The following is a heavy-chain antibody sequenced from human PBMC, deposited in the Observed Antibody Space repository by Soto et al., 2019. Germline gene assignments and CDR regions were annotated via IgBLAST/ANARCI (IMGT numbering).Heavy chain of an antibody. CDR3: ARGRMITFGGVIVYQYYYYYGMDV. V-gene: IGHV1-8*01. Sequence: XSVKGSCQASGYTFTTYYIHWVRQATAQGLVWMGGINPNSGNTGYAQKFQGRVTMTSNTAISTAYMELSSLRSEDTAVYYCARGRMITFGGVIVYQYYYYYGMDVWGQGSTVSVSS. J-gene: IGHJ6*02. CDR2: INPNSGNT. CDR1: GYTFTTYY. D-gene: IGHD3-16*02.